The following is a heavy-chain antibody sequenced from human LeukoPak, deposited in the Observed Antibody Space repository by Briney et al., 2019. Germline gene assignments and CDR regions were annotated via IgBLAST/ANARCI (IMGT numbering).Heavy chain of an antibody. CDR1: NYSISNSLY. J-gene: IGHJ6*03. D-gene: IGHD4-17*01. CDR3: ARGTYGHYMDV. V-gene: IGHV4-38-2*02. Sequence: SEPLSLTCSVSNYSISNSLYWGWLRPPPGKGLEWIGSIFRSGSTFYNPSLKSRVTISLDTSKNQFSLKLSSVTAADTAVYFCARGTYGHYMDVWGKGTTVTVSS. CDR2: IFRSGST.